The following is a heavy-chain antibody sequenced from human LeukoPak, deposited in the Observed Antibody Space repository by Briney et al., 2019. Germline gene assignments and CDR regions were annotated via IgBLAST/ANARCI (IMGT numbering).Heavy chain of an antibody. CDR3: AKDLMAVVSRGGLFDY. J-gene: IGHJ4*02. CDR2: ISYDGSNK. D-gene: IGHD2-15*01. V-gene: IGHV3-30*18. CDR1: GFTFSNYD. Sequence: GGSLRLSCAASGFTFSNYDMHWVRQAPGKGLEWVAVISYDGSNKYYADSVKGRFTISRDNSKNTLYLQMNSLRAEDTAVYYCAKDLMAVVSRGGLFDYWGQGTLVTVSS.